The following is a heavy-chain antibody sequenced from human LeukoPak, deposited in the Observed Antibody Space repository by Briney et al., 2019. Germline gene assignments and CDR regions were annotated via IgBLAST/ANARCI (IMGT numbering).Heavy chain of an antibody. CDR3: ARGPHSSSWLTPYYYYYYGMDV. V-gene: IGHV4-34*01. Sequence: SETLSLTCAVYGGAFSGYYWSWIRQPPGKGLEWIGGINHSGSTNYNPSLKSRVTISVDTSKNQFSLKLSSVTAADTAVYYCARGPHSSSWLTPYYYYYYGMDVWGQGTTVTVSS. CDR1: GGAFSGYY. D-gene: IGHD6-13*01. J-gene: IGHJ6*02. CDR2: INHSGST.